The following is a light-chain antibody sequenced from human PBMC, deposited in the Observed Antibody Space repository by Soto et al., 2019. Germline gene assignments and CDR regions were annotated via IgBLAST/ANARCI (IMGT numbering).Light chain of an antibody. CDR3: QHYKSYSEA. Sequence: EIPRTQSPSTLSGSVGESVTTTCRASQTISSWVAWYQQKPGKAPKLLSYKASTLKSGVPSRFSGSGSGTEFTLTISSLQPDDFATDYCQHYKSYSEAFGQGAKVEIK. V-gene: IGKV1-5*03. CDR2: KAS. J-gene: IGKJ1*01. CDR1: QTISSW.